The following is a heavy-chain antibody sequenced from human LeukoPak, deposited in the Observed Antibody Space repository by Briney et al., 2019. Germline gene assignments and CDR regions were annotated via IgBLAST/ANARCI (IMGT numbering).Heavy chain of an antibody. Sequence: PGGSLRLSCAASGFTFGAYGMHWVRQAPGKGLEWVAVLWYDGSNKYYADSVKGRFTISRDNSEDTLYLQMSSLRVEDTAVYYRARAHAGILTGYYLDYGGRGPLVTVS. CDR3: ARAHAGILTGYYLDY. CDR2: LWYDGSNK. V-gene: IGHV3-33*01. D-gene: IGHD3-9*01. J-gene: IGHJ4*02. CDR1: GFTFGAYG.